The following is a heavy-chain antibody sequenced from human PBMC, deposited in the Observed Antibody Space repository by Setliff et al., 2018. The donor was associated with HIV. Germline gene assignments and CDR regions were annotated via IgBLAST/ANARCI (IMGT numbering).Heavy chain of an antibody. CDR1: GFTVSSNY. V-gene: IGHV3-53*05. CDR3: ARVRYCGSPSCRKEFDF. D-gene: IGHD2-21*01. J-gene: IGHJ4*02. CDR2: VSYGGTNT. Sequence: GGSLRLSCAASGFTVSSNYMSWVRQAPGKGLEWVAVVSYGGTNTYYADSVKGRFIISRDDSESTLFLQMNSLRVDDTAVYYCARVRYCGSPSCRKEFDFWGQGTLVTVSS.